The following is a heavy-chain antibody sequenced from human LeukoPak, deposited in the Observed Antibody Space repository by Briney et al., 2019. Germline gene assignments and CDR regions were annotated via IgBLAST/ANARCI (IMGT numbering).Heavy chain of an antibody. J-gene: IGHJ4*02. CDR1: GGSTSNYY. D-gene: IGHD6-19*01. CDR3: ARRGISGWYYFDY. Sequence: SETPSLTCTVSGGSTSNYYWSWIRQPPGKGLEWIGYIYTSGSTNYNPSLKSRVTISVDTSKNQFSLKLSSVTAADTAVYYCARRGISGWYYFDYWGQGTLVTVSS. V-gene: IGHV4-4*09. CDR2: IYTSGST.